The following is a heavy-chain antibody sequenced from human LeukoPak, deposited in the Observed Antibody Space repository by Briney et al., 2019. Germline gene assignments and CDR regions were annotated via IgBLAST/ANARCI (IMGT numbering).Heavy chain of an antibody. V-gene: IGHV3-23*01. D-gene: IGHD3-3*01. CDR1: GFTFRNYA. J-gene: IGHJ6*02. CDR2: ISGSGDSV. Sequence: GGSLRLSCAASGFTFRNYAMAWVRQAQGKGLECVSAISGSGDSVRYAGSVKGRFTISRDNSKNTLYLQMNNLRAEDTALYYCARDFWATNYYYGMDVWGQGTTVTVSS. CDR3: ARDFWATNYYYGMDV.